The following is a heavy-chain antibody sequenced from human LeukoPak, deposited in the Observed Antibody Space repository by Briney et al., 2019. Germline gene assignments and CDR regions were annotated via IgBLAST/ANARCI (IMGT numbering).Heavy chain of an antibody. CDR1: GGSISSYY. D-gene: IGHD3-22*01. CDR2: IYYSGST. CDR3: ARDPSDYYDSRGYSYWYFDL. J-gene: IGHJ2*01. V-gene: IGHV4-59*01. Sequence: SETLSLTCTVSGGSISSYYWSWIRQPPGKGLEWIGYIYYSGSTNYNPSLKSRVTKSVDTSKNQFSLKLSSVTAADTAVYYCARDPSDYYDSRGYSYWYFDLWGRGTLVTVSS.